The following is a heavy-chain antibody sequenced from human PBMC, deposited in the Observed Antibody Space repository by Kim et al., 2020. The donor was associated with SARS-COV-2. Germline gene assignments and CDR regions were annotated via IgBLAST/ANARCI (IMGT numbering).Heavy chain of an antibody. V-gene: IGHV3-23*01. CDR1: GFTFSSYA. CDR2: ISGSGGST. D-gene: IGHD3-22*01. Sequence: GGSLRLSCAASGFTFSSYAMSWVRQAPGKGPEWVSAISGSGGSTYYADSVKGRFTISRDNSKNTLYLQMNSLRAEDTAVYYCAKAGARALVVITTVMVFDYWGQGTLVTVSS. J-gene: IGHJ4*02. CDR3: AKAGARALVVITTVMVFDY.